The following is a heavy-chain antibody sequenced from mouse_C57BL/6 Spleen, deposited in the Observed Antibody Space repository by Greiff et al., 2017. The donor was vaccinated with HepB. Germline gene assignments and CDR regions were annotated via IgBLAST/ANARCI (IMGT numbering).Heavy chain of an antibody. CDR2: ISYDGSN. J-gene: IGHJ2*01. V-gene: IGHV3-6*01. Sequence: EVKLQESGPGLVKPSQSLSLTCSVTGYSITSGYYWNWIRQFPGNKLEWMGYISYDGSNNYNPSLKNRISITRDTSKNQFFLKLNSVTTEDTATYYCARGLGQGDYWGQGTTLTVSS. CDR1: GYSITSGYY. D-gene: IGHD3-3*01. CDR3: ARGLGQGDY.